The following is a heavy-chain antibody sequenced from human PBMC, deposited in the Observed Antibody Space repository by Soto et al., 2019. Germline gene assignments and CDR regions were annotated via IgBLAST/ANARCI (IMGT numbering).Heavy chain of an antibody. D-gene: IGHD4-17*01. J-gene: IGHJ6*02. CDR2: ISSSSSTI. Sequence: GGSLRLSCAASGFTFSSYSMNWVRQAPGKGLEWVSYISSSSSTIYYADSVKGRFTISRDNAKNSLYLQMNSLRDEDTAVYYCAREAHDYGDYGDYYYGMDVWGQGTTVTVSS. V-gene: IGHV3-48*02. CDR1: GFTFSSYS. CDR3: AREAHDYGDYGDYYYGMDV.